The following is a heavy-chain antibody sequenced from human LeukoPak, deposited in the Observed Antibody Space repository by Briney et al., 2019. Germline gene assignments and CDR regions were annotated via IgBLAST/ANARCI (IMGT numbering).Heavy chain of an antibody. D-gene: IGHD2-2*01. V-gene: IGHV1-69*05. CDR2: IIPIFGTA. CDR3: ARDAALGYCSSTSCALDY. J-gene: IGHJ4*02. CDR1: GGTFSSYA. Sequence: SVKVSCKASGGTFSSYAISWVRQAPGQGLEWMGGIIPIFGTANYAQKFQGRGTITTDESPSTAYMELSSLRSEDTAVYYCARDAALGYCSSTSCALDYWGQGTLVTVSS.